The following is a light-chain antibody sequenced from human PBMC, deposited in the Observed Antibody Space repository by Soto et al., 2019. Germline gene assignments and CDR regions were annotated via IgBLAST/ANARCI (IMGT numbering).Light chain of an antibody. J-gene: IGKJ5*01. CDR1: QSVRSS. CDR3: HQYRSYPFT. V-gene: IGKV1-5*03. Sequence: DIQMTQSPSTLSASVGDRVTITCRASQSVRSSLAWYQQRTGKAPILVIYKASTLETGVPSRFSGRGSGTTISLTITSLQRDDFGTYDCHQYRSYPFTFGQGTRLENK. CDR2: KAS.